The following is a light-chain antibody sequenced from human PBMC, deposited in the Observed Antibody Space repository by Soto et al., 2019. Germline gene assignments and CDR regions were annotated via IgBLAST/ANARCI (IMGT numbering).Light chain of an antibody. J-gene: IGKJ4*01. CDR2: KAS. V-gene: IGKV1-5*03. Sequence: DIQMTQSPSILSASVGDRITITCRASQSIGSWLAWYQQKPGQAPNLLIYKASNLESGVPSRFSGSGSGTEFTLTFSSLQPDDFATYYCQQYNSYPLTFGGGTKV. CDR1: QSIGSW. CDR3: QQYNSYPLT.